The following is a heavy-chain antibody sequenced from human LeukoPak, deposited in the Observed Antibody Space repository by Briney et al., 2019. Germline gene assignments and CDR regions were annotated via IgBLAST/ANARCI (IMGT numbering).Heavy chain of an antibody. J-gene: IGHJ4*02. D-gene: IGHD2/OR15-2a*01. CDR1: GFAFSVSW. CDR3: AKDYFGSLEY. V-gene: IGHV3-74*03. Sequence: GGSLRLSCAASGFAFSVSWMHWVGQAPGKGLVWVSVIKSDGGTAYADSVRGRFTISRDNAKNTVYLQMNSLRDEDTAVYYCAKDYFGSLEYWGQGTLVTVSS. CDR2: IKSDGGT.